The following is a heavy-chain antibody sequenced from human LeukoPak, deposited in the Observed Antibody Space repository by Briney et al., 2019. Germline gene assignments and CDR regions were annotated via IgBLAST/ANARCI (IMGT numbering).Heavy chain of an antibody. D-gene: IGHD6-19*01. V-gene: IGHV4-59*01. CDR3: ASSIAVAGTTKFDY. CDR2: IYYSGST. Sequence: SETLSLTCTVSGGSISSYYWSWIRQPPGKGLEWIVYIYYSGSTNYNPSLKSRVTISVDTSKNQFSLKLSSVTAADTAVYYCASSIAVAGTTKFDYWGQGTLVTVSS. J-gene: IGHJ4*02. CDR1: GGSISSYY.